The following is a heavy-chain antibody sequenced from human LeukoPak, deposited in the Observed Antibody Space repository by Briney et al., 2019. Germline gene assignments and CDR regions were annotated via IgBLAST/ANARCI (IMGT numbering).Heavy chain of an antibody. D-gene: IGHD5-18*01. CDR3: AKVRRGLQNYY. V-gene: IGHV3-7*05. J-gene: IGHJ4*02. Sequence: GGSLRLPCVGSGFTFSNHQMNWVRQAPGKGLEWVAKIKADGDKKHYVDSVKGRFTISRDNAKNSLYLQMNSLRAEDTAVYYCAKVRRGLQNYYWGQGTLVTVSS. CDR2: IKADGDKK. CDR1: GFTFSNHQ.